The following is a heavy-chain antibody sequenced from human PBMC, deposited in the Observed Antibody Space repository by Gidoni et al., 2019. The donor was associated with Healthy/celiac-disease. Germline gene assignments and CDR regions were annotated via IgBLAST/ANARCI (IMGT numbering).Heavy chain of an antibody. D-gene: IGHD2-2*01. J-gene: IGHJ4*02. CDR1: WFSLSNARMG. CDR2: IFSKNEK. Sequence: QVTLKESGPVLVKPTETLTLTCPAPWFSLSNARMGLSWIRQPPGKALEWLAHIFSKNEKSYNTSLKSRLTISKDTSKSQVFLTMTNMDPVDTATYYCARLGYCSSTSCYPDYWGQGTLVTVSS. CDR3: ARLGYCSSTSCYPDY. V-gene: IGHV2-26*01.